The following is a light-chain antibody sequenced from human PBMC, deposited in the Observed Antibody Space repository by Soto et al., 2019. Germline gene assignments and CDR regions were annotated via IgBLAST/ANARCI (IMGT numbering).Light chain of an antibody. CDR1: QSISRN. V-gene: IGKV3-15*01. J-gene: IGKJ2*03. Sequence: EIVLTQSPATLSVSPGESASLSCRASQSISRNLAWYQQRPGQAPRLLIFRASTRVSGIPARFSGSGSGTEFTLTVSGLQSEDFGVYYYQQYEESPPYSFCPGTKLEIK. CDR3: QQYEESPPYS. CDR2: RAS.